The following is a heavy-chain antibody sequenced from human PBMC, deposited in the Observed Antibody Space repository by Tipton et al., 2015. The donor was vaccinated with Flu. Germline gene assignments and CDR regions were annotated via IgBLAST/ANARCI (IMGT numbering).Heavy chain of an antibody. CDR1: GGSISSSSHY. Sequence: LTCTVSGGSISSSSHYWGWIRQAPGRGLEWVGSIYYTGYPYYNSSPKSRLAMSIDTSKKQFSLRLSSATAADTALYYCARDLRGYSGYTGGDAFDMWGQGIMVTVSS. CDR2: IYYTGYP. V-gene: IGHV4-39*07. D-gene: IGHD5-12*01. J-gene: IGHJ3*02. CDR3: ARDLRGYSGYTGGDAFDM.